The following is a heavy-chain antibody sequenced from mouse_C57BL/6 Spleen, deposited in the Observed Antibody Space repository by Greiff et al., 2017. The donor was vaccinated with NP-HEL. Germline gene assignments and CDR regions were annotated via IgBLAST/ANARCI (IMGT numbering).Heavy chain of an antibody. Sequence: QVQLQQPGAELVMPGASVKLSCKASGYTFTSYWMHWVKQRPGQGLEWIGEIDPSDSYTNYNQKFKGKSTLTVDKSSSTAYMQLSSLTSEDSAVYYCARGATVVRYFDVWGTGTTVTISS. CDR2: IDPSDSYT. V-gene: IGHV1-69*01. J-gene: IGHJ1*03. CDR3: ARGATVVRYFDV. CDR1: GYTFTSYW. D-gene: IGHD1-1*01.